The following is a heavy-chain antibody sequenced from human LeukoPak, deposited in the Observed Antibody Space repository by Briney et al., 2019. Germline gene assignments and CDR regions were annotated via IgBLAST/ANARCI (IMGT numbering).Heavy chain of an antibody. CDR2: ISGSGDST. CDR3: ARDKGYGDYIDFLSL. J-gene: IGHJ4*02. D-gene: IGHD4-17*01. V-gene: IGHV3-23*01. CDR1: GFSFNNYA. Sequence: GGSLRLSCAGSGFSFNNYALAWVRQAPGKGLEWVSSISGSGDSTYHADSVKGLFTISRDNSANTLYLQMNSLRAEDTAIYYCARDKGYGDYIDFLSLWGQGTLVIVSS.